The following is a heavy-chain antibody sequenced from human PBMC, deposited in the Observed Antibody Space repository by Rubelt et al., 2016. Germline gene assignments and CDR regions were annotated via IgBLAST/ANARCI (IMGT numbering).Heavy chain of an antibody. D-gene: IGHD3-10*01. V-gene: IGHV1-8*01. CDR3: ARGYYYGSGD. CDR1: GYTFTSYD. CDR2: MHCNNGNT. Sequence: QVQLVQSGAEVKKPGASVKVSCKASGYTFTSYDINWVRQATGQGLEWMGWMHCNNGNTGYAQKFQGRVAMTRDTSVSTAYMELSSLRSEDTAVDYCARGYYYGSGDWGQGTLVTVSS. J-gene: IGHJ4*02.